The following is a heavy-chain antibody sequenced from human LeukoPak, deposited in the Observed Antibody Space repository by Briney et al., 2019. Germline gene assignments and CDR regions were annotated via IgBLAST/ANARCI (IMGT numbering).Heavy chain of an antibody. Sequence: SETLSLTCAVCGGSFSGYYWSWIRQPPGKGLEWIGEINHSGSTNYNPSLKSRVTISVDTSKNQFSLKLSSVTAADTAVYYCARGPCYPRRSSSTSCYYLLWGQGTLVTVSS. CDR3: ARGPCYPRRSSSTSCYYLL. D-gene: IGHD2-2*01. V-gene: IGHV4-34*01. CDR2: INHSGST. J-gene: IGHJ4*02. CDR1: GGSFSGYY.